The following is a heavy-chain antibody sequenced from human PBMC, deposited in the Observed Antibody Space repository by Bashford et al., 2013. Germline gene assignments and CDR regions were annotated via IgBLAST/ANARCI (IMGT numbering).Heavy chain of an antibody. D-gene: IGHD3-3*01. CDR1: IQLYQLL. CDR3: ARLYTIFGVVDY. J-gene: IGHJ4*02. CDR2: IYPGDSDT. Sequence: ESLKXSXKGFWIQLYQLLDRAGXARMPGKGLEWMGIIYPGDSDTRYSPSFQGQVTISADKSISTAYLQWSSLKASDTAMYYCARLYTIFGVVDYWGQGTLVTVSS. V-gene: IGHV5-51*01.